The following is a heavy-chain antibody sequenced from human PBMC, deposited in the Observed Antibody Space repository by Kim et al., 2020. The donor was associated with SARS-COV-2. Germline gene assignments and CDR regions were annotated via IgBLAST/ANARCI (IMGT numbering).Heavy chain of an antibody. V-gene: IGHV3-7*03. CDR1: GFTFSTSY. Sequence: GGSLRLSCAASGFTFSTSYMTWVRRAPGKGLEWVAEINPDGSAKGYVDSVKGRFTISRDNFKNSLYLEMNSLRVEDTAVYYCARDPAYGALDYWGQGTLVTVSS. D-gene: IGHD2-21*01. J-gene: IGHJ4*02. CDR3: ARDPAYGALDY. CDR2: INPDGSAK.